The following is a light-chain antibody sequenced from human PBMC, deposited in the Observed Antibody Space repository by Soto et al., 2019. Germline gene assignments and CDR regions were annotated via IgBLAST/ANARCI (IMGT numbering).Light chain of an antibody. CDR2: EVT. Sequence: QSALTQPASVSGSPGQSITISCTGTSSDVGSYNLVSWYQQHPGKAPKLMIYEVTKRPSGVSNRFSGSKSGNTASLTISGLQVEYEADYYCCSYAGSSTPVVFGGGTKVTVL. J-gene: IGLJ2*01. V-gene: IGLV2-23*02. CDR1: SSDVGSYNL. CDR3: CSYAGSSTPVV.